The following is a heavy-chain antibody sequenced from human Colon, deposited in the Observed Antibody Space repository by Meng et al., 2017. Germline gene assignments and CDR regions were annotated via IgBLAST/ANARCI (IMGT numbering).Heavy chain of an antibody. Sequence: QVQSLASGPELVKPSQPLSLPFNFSGLSLGTTGDYWTWIRKRPGKGLEWIGKIFYTGSAHYNPSLKTRAAMSVDRSKNQFSLKLNSVTAADTAVYYCARADCTAGICYQFDNWGQGTLVTVSS. J-gene: IGHJ4*02. V-gene: IGHV4-31*03. CDR2: IFYTGSA. CDR1: GLSLGTTGDY. D-gene: IGHD2-8*02. CDR3: ARADCTAGICYQFDN.